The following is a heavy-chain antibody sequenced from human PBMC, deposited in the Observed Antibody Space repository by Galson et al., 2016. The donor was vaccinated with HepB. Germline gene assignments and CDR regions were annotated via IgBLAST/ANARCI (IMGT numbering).Heavy chain of an antibody. J-gene: IGHJ6*02. CDR3: TRTAGGYYYGLDV. Sequence: SLRLSCAASGFPFDEYALHWVRQAPGKGLEWVSGISWNSGTIVYADSVKGRFTISRDNAKSSLCLQMSSLTSEDTALYFCTRTAGGYYYGLDVWGQGTTVTVSS. V-gene: IGHV3-9*01. CDR2: ISWNSGTI. D-gene: IGHD1-1*01. CDR1: GFPFDEYA.